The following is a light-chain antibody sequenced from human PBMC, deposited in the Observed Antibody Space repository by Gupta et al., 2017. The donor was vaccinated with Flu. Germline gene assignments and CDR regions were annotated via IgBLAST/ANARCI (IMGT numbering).Light chain of an antibody. Sequence: SFVLTQPPSMSVAPGQTARIPCGGTNIGSKSVHWYQQKPGQAPVLVVFEDSDRPAGIPERFSGSNSGNTATLSISRVEAGDEAAYYCQLWDGSSDHPGVFGGGTKLSV. CDR2: EDS. CDR1: NIGSKS. V-gene: IGLV3-21*02. CDR3: QLWDGSSDHPGV. J-gene: IGLJ3*02.